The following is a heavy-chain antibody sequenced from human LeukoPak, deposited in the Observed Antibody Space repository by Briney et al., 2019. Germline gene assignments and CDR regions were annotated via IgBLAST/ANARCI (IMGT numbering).Heavy chain of an antibody. CDR1: GFTFRNYD. D-gene: IGHD3-22*01. CDR3: ARSYYDDSDGPPQADWFFDL. J-gene: IGHJ2*01. Sequence: PGGSLRLSCVASGFTFRNYDIHWVRQVTGEGLEWVSAIGSAGDAYYAASVKGRFTISREDAKNSLYLQMNSLRAGDTAVYYCARSYYDDSDGPPQADWFFDLWGHGTLVTVSS. V-gene: IGHV3-13*01. CDR2: IGSAGDA.